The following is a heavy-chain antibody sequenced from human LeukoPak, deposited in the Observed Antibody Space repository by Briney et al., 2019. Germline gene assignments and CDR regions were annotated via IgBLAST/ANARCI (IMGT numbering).Heavy chain of an antibody. CDR1: GDSIITSHW. CDR2: IYHIGTT. D-gene: IGHD5-24*01. CDR3: ARALRDGYNYAAFDL. Sequence: SETLSLTCAVSGDSIITSHWWSWVRQPPGKGLEWIGEIYHIGTTNYNPSLKSRVTISVATSRNQFSLKVDSLTAADTAVYYCARALRDGYNYAAFDLWGQGTMVTVSS. V-gene: IGHV4-4*02. J-gene: IGHJ3*01.